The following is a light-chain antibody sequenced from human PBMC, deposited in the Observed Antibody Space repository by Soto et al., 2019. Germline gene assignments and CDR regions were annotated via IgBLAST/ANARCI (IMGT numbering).Light chain of an antibody. CDR1: SSDVGGYNY. CDR2: DVS. CDR3: SSYTSSSTYV. J-gene: IGLJ1*01. V-gene: IGLV2-14*01. Sequence: QSVLTRPAYVSGSPGQSIAISYTGTSSDVGGYNYVSWYQQHPGKAPKLMVYDVSNRPSGVSNRFSGSKSGNTASLTISGLQAEDEADYYCSSYTSSSTYVFGTGTKVTVL.